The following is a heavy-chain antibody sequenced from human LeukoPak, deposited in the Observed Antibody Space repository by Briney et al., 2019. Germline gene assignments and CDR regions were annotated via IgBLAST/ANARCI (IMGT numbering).Heavy chain of an antibody. CDR2: ISDDESAK. J-gene: IGHJ4*02. CDR1: GFTFRNFG. Sequence: PGGSLRLSCAASGFTFRNFGMHWVRQAPGKGLEWLAIISDDESAKFYADAVKGRFTISRDNAKNTLYLQMNSLRPEDTAVYYCASRQDYWGQGTLVTVSS. V-gene: IGHV3-30*03. CDR3: ASRQDY.